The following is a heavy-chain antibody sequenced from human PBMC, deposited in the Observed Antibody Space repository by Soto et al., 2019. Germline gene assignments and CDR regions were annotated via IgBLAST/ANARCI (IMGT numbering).Heavy chain of an antibody. CDR3: AKDRQAVVIAILEYYFDY. CDR1: GFTFSSYG. Sequence: GGSLRLSCAASGFTFSSYGMHWVRQAPGKGLEWVAVISYDGSNKYYADSVKGRFTISRDNSKSTLYLQMNSLRAEDTAVYYCAKDRQAVVIAILEYYFDYWGQGTLVTVSS. V-gene: IGHV3-30*18. CDR2: ISYDGSNK. D-gene: IGHD2-21*01. J-gene: IGHJ4*02.